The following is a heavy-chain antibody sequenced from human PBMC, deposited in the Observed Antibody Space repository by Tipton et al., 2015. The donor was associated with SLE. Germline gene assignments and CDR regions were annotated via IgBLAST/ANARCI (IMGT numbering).Heavy chain of an antibody. Sequence: TLSLTCTVSGGSISSSSYYWGWIRQPPGQGLEWIGSIYYSGSSYYNPSLKSRVTISVDTSKNQFSLKLSSVTAADTAVYYCARYAAGFDRLDDFWSGYRYYFDYWGQGTLVTVSS. CDR1: GGSISSSSYY. D-gene: IGHD3-3*01. CDR3: ARYAAGFDRLDDFWSGYRYYFDY. V-gene: IGHV4-39*07. CDR2: IYYSGSS. J-gene: IGHJ4*02.